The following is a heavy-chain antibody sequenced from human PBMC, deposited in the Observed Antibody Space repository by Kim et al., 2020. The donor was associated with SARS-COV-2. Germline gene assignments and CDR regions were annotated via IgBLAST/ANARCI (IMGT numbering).Heavy chain of an antibody. CDR1: GYTFTGYY. CDR3: ARGERWLQFIRSFDAFDI. J-gene: IGHJ3*02. Sequence: ASVKVSCKASGYTFTGYYMHWVRQAPGQGLAWMGRINPNSGGTNYAQKFQGRVTMTRDTSISTAYMELSRLRSDDTAVYYCARGERWLQFIRSFDAFDIWGQGTMVTVSS. CDR2: INPNSGGT. D-gene: IGHD5-12*01. V-gene: IGHV1-2*06.